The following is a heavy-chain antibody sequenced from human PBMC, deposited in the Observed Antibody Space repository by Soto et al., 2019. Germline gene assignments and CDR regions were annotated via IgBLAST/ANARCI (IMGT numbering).Heavy chain of an antibody. V-gene: IGHV4-34*01. J-gene: IGHJ6*03. Sequence: PSETLSLTCAVYGGSFSGYYWSWIRQPPGKGLEWIGEINHSGSTNYNPSLKSRVTISVDTSKNQFSLKLSSVTAADTAVYYCARGSSGWRYYYYYYMDVWGKGTTVTVSS. CDR2: INHSGST. CDR3: ARGSSGWRYYYYYYMDV. CDR1: GGSFSGYY. D-gene: IGHD6-19*01.